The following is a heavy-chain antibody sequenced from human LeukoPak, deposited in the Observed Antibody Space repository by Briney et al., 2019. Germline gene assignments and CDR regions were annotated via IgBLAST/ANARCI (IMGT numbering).Heavy chain of an antibody. CDR1: GGSISSYY. D-gene: IGHD3-3*01. CDR2: IYTSGST. Sequence: SETLSLTCTVSGGSISSYYWSWIRQPAGKGLEWIGRIYTSGSTNHNPSLKSRVTMSVDTSKNQFSLKLSSVTAADTAVYYCARDGTYYDFWSGCWFDPWGQGTLVTVSS. CDR3: ARDGTYYDFWSGCWFDP. J-gene: IGHJ5*02. V-gene: IGHV4-4*07.